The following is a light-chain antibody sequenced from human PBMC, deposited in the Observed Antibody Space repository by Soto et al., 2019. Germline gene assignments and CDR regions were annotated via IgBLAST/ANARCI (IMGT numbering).Light chain of an antibody. V-gene: IGLV2-23*01. CDR3: CSYAGSSTGV. J-gene: IGLJ3*02. CDR2: EGS. Sequence: QSALTQPASVSGSPGQSITISCTGTSSDVGSYNLVSWCQQHPGKAPKLMIYEGSKRPSGVSNRFSGSKSGNTASLTISGLQAEDEADYYCCSYAGSSTGVFGGGTKLTVL. CDR1: SSDVGSYNL.